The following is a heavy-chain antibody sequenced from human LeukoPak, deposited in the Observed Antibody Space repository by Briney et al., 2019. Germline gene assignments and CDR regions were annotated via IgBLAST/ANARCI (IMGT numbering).Heavy chain of an antibody. Sequence: GGSLRLSCAASGFSFSSYSMNGVRQAPGKVLEGVSSISSSSSYIYYAESVKGRFPISRDKAKNYLYLKMNRLRAEDTAVYYCARDKRISSSWYGGDNWFDPWGQGTLVTVSS. CDR3: ARDKRISSSWYGGDNWFDP. V-gene: IGHV3-21*01. CDR2: ISSSSSYI. CDR1: GFSFSSYS. D-gene: IGHD6-13*01. J-gene: IGHJ5*02.